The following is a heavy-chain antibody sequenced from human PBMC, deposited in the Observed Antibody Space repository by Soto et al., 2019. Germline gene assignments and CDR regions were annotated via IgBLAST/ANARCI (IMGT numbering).Heavy chain of an antibody. D-gene: IGHD6-13*01. CDR1: RSSISSYY. Sequence: NPSETLSLTCTVSRSSISSYYWSWIRQPPGKGLEWIGYIYYSGSTNYNPSLKSRVTISVDTSKNQLSLKLSSVTAADTAVYYCARTPGIAAAGIDYWGQGTLVTVSS. V-gene: IGHV4-59*01. J-gene: IGHJ4*02. CDR2: IYYSGST. CDR3: ARTPGIAAAGIDY.